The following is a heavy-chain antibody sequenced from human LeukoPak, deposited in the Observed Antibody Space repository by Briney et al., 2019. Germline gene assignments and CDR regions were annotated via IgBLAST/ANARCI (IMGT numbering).Heavy chain of an antibody. Sequence: GGSLRLSCAASEFTFSTFAMIWVRQPPGKGLEWVSSIFPSGGEIHYADSVRGRFTISRDNSKSTLSLQMNSLRAEDTAIYYCAGTYYYDSSGYYHYSLWGQGTLVTVSS. CDR2: IFPSGGEI. D-gene: IGHD3-22*01. CDR3: AGTYYYDSSGYYHYSL. J-gene: IGHJ4*02. CDR1: EFTFSTFA. V-gene: IGHV3-23*01.